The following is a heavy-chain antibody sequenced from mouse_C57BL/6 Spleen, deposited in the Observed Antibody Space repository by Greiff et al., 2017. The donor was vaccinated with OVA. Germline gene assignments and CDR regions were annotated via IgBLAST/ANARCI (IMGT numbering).Heavy chain of an antibody. D-gene: IGHD2-2*01. V-gene: IGHV1-72*01. CDR2: IDPNSGGT. CDR3: ARVAMVTTGPLYYYAMDY. J-gene: IGHJ4*01. CDR1: GYTFTSYW. Sequence: VQLQQPGAELVKPGASVKLSCKASGYTFTSYWMHWVKQRPGRGLEWIGRIDPNSGGTKYNEKFKSKATLTVDKPSSTAYMQLSSLTSEDSAVYYCARVAMVTTGPLYYYAMDYWGQGTSVTVSS.